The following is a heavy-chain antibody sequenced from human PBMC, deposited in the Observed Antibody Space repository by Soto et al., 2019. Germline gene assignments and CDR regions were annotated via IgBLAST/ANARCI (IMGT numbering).Heavy chain of an antibody. CDR3: ANTSYYVSGTRAFEI. V-gene: IGHV3-23*01. CDR2: ISSTGDTI. J-gene: IGHJ3*02. D-gene: IGHD3-10*01. Sequence: EVQLLESGGDLVQPGGSLRLSCAASGFTFSSYAMSWVRQAPGKGMAWVSGISSTGDTIYYADTVKGRFTISSDISKTKLYLQMSSMRAEDTAVYYCANTSYYVSGTRAFEIWGQGTMVTVSS. CDR1: GFTFSSYA.